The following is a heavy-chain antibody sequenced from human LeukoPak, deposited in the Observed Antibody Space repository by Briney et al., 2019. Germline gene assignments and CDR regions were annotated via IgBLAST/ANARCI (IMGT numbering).Heavy chain of an antibody. Sequence: GASVKVSCKASVYTFTGYYMHWVRQAPGQGLEWMGWINPNSGGTNYAQKFQGRVTMTRDTSISTAYMELSRLRSDDTAVYYCARGGLLWFGDPTQIFDYWGQGTLVTVSS. V-gene: IGHV1-2*02. CDR3: ARGGLLWFGDPTQIFDY. CDR2: INPNSGGT. D-gene: IGHD3-10*01. CDR1: VYTFTGYY. J-gene: IGHJ4*02.